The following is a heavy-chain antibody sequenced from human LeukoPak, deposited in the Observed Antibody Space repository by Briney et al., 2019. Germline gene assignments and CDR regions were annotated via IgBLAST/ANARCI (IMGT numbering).Heavy chain of an antibody. Sequence: SETLSLTCAVYGGSFSGYYWSWIRQPAGEGLEWIGRIYSSGRTHYSPSLKSRVAISVDTSKNRFSLRLSSVTAADTAVYYCARDLGGSYSPETWFDPWGQGTLVTVSS. CDR3: ARDLGGSYSPETWFDP. CDR2: IYSSGRT. J-gene: IGHJ5*02. D-gene: IGHD1-26*01. V-gene: IGHV4-4*07. CDR1: GGSFSGYY.